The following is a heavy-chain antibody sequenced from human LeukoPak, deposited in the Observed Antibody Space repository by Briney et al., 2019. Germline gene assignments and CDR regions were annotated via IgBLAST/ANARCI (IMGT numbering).Heavy chain of an antibody. V-gene: IGHV4-34*01. CDR3: ARMVVRGRGNWFDP. CDR1: GGSFSGYY. J-gene: IGHJ5*02. CDR2: INHSGST. D-gene: IGHD2-15*01. Sequence: SETLSLTCAVYGGSFSGYYWSWIRQPPGKGPEWIGEINHSGSTNYNPSLKSRVTISVDTSKNQFSLKLSSVTATDTAVYYCARMVVRGRGNWFDPWGQGTLVTVSS.